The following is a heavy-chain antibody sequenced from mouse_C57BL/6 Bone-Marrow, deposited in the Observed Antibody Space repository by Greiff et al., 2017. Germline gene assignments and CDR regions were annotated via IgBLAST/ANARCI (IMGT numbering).Heavy chain of an antibody. J-gene: IGHJ4*01. CDR2: IYPGDGDT. D-gene: IGHD2-3*01. V-gene: IGHV1-80*01. CDR3: ACDGYWYYAMDY. Sequence: VKLQQSGAELVKPGASVTISCKASGYAFSSYWMNWVKQRPGKGLEWIGQIYPGDGDTDYNGKFKGKATLTADKSSSTAYMQLSSLTSEDSAVYFCACDGYWYYAMDYWGQGTSVTVSS. CDR1: GYAFSSYW.